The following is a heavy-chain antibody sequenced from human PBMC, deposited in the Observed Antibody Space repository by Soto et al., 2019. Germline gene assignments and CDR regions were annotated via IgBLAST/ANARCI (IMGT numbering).Heavy chain of an antibody. D-gene: IGHD6-19*01. CDR2: IYYSGST. V-gene: IGHV4-31*03. CDR1: GGSISSGGYY. J-gene: IGHJ6*02. CDR3: ARDRGAVAGDYYGMDV. Sequence: PSETLSLTCTVSGGSISSGGYYWSWIRQDPGKGLEWIGYIYYSGSTYYNPSLKSRVTISVDTSKNQFSLKLSSVTAADTAVYYCARDRGAVAGDYYGMDVWGQGTTVTVSS.